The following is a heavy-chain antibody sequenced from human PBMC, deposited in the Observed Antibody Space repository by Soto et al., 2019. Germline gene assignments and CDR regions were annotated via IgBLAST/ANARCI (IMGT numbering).Heavy chain of an antibody. CDR3: ARDLHAGFPPHFDP. V-gene: IGHV4-59*01. CDR1: GGSITSYH. CDR2: TSYTGNT. J-gene: IGHJ5*02. Sequence: LSLTCIVSGGSITSYHWSLIGQFPEKGLGGIAYTSYTGNTNYKPSFQSRVTISIDTPNNQLPLTMTSMAAADTAVYYCARDLHAGFPPHFDPWGQGTLVPISS. D-gene: IGHD2-8*01.